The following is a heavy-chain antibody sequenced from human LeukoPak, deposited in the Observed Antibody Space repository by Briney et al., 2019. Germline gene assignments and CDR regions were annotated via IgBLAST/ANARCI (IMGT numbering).Heavy chain of an antibody. D-gene: IGHD2-2*02. J-gene: IGHJ3*02. CDR2: ISGSGGST. CDR3: ARFYCSSTSCYTPAFDI. Sequence: PGGSLRLSCAASGFTFSSYAMSWVRQAPGKGLEWVSAISGSGGSTYYADSVKGRFTISRDNAKNSLYLQMNSLRAEDTAVYYCARFYCSSTSCYTPAFDIWGQGTMVTVSS. V-gene: IGHV3-23*01. CDR1: GFTFSSYA.